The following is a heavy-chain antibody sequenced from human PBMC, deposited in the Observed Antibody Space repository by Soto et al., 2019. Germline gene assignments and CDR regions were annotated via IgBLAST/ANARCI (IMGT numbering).Heavy chain of an antibody. CDR2: INPNSGGT. V-gene: IGHV1-2*02. CDR1: GKAFSNSA. Sequence: GSVKGCFKASGKAFSNSAVYWVRQAPGQGLEWMGWINPNSGGTNYAQKFQGRVTMTRDTSISTAYMELSRLRSDDTAVYYCARGITYGMDVWGQGTTVTVSS. J-gene: IGHJ6*01. CDR3: ARGITYGMDV.